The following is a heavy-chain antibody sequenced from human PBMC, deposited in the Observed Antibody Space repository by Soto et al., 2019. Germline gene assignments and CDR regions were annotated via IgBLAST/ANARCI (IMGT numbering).Heavy chain of an antibody. CDR1: GGRLSSYT. CDR3: ARALYYDILTGYYYFDY. Sequence: ASVRVYCKGAGGRLSSYTISWVRQVHGQGLEWMGWINPIIDSSKYAQKFQGRVTMTRDTSISTAYMELSSLRSDDTAVYYCARALYYDILTGYYYFDYWGQGTLVTVSS. J-gene: IGHJ4*02. V-gene: IGHV1-2*02. D-gene: IGHD3-9*01. CDR2: INPIIDSS.